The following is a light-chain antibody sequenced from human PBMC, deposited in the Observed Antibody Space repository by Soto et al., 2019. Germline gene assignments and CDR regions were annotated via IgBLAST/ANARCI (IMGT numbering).Light chain of an antibody. V-gene: IGKV1-39*01. Sequence: DIPMTQSPYSLSASVGDIVTITCRASQSINRYLNWYQQKPGKAPKLLIYAASSLQSGVPSRFSGSESGTDFTLTLSSLQPEDFAIYYCQETYSTPRGTFGGGTKVEIK. CDR1: QSINRY. J-gene: IGKJ4*01. CDR3: QETYSTPRGT. CDR2: AAS.